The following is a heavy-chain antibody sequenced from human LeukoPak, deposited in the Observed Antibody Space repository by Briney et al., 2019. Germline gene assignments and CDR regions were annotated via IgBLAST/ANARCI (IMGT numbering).Heavy chain of an antibody. CDR2: LSYDGSGR. CDR1: GYTLTELS. J-gene: IGHJ6*02. Sequence: SGYTLTELSMHWVRQAPGKGLEWVAVLSYDGSGRYFADSVQGRFTISRDNSKNTLYLQMNSLRPEDTAVYYCAKKGSDGMDVWGQGTTVTVSS. D-gene: IGHD1-26*01. V-gene: IGHV3-30*18. CDR3: AKKGSDGMDV.